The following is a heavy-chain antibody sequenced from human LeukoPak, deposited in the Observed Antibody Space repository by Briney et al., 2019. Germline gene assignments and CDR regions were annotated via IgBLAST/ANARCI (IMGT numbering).Heavy chain of an antibody. CDR1: GGSISSGSYY. CDR2: IYTSGST. CDR3: ARDAWDSGFLGHFDL. Sequence: SDTLSLTCTVSGGSISSGSYYWSWIRQPAGKGLEWIGRIYTSGSTNYNPSLKSRVTISVDTSKNQFSLKLSSVTAADTAVYYCARDAWDSGFLGHFDLWGRGTLVTVSS. J-gene: IGHJ2*01. V-gene: IGHV4-61*02. D-gene: IGHD1-26*01.